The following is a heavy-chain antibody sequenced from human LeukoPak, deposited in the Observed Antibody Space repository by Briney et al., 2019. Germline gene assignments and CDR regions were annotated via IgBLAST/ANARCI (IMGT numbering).Heavy chain of an antibody. J-gene: IGHJ4*02. Sequence: GGSLRLSCVASRFTFSDYAMHWVRQAPGKGLEWVAVIWYDGTTKYYADSVKGRFTISRDNSKNTVFLQMNSLRAEDTAVYYCARGGFCGGTTCPDLLCWGQGTLVTVSS. D-gene: IGHD2-15*01. CDR3: ARGGFCGGTTCPDLLC. CDR2: IWYDGTTK. CDR1: RFTFSDYA. V-gene: IGHV3-33*01.